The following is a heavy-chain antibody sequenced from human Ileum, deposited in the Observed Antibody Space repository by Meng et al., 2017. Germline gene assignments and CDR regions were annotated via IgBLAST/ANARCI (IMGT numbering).Heavy chain of an antibody. J-gene: IGHJ2*01. D-gene: IGHD2-2*01. CDR2: IYASVST. CDR3: VRDGSSSSGGTL. CDR1: GGSISNYY. V-gene: IGHV4-4*07. Sequence: AQLQEAGPGLVKPSETPSLTCQVSGGSISNYYWSWIRQPAGKGLEWIGRIYASVSTNYNPSLKTRITMSVDTSKSQFSLKLTSITAADTAVYYCVRDGSSSSGGTLWGRGTLVTVSS.